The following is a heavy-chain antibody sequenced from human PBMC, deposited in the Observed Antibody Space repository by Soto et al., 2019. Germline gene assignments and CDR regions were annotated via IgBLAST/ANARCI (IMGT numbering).Heavy chain of an antibody. Sequence: ASVKVSCKTSGYIFTNYAINWVRQAPGQGLEWMGWISAYNGDTKCAQRFQGRLTVTTDPSTTTAYMELGSLRSDDTAVYYGARDGRAFSIFGETMDVWGQGTTVTVSS. CDR2: ISAYNGDT. V-gene: IGHV1-18*01. CDR1: GYIFTNYA. J-gene: IGHJ6*02. CDR3: ARDGRAFSIFGETMDV. D-gene: IGHD3-3*01.